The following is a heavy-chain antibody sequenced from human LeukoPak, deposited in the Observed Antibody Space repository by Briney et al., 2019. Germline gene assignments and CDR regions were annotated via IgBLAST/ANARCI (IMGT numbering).Heavy chain of an antibody. CDR3: ARAGAYHFDN. V-gene: IGHV3-74*01. CDR2: INTDTRGT. CDR1: GFTFSDYW. D-gene: IGHD3-16*01. J-gene: IGHJ4*02. Sequence: GGSLRLSCAASGFTFSDYWMHWVRQAPGRGLVWVSIINTDTRGTYYADSVKGRFTISRDNAKNTLYLQMNSLRAEDTAVYYCARAGAYHFDNWGQGTLVTVSS.